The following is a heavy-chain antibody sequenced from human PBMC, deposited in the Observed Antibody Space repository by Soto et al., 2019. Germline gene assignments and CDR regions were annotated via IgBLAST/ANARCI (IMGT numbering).Heavy chain of an antibody. V-gene: IGHV1-69*13. Sequence: SVKVSCKASGGTFSSYAISWVRQAPGQGLEWMGGIIPIFGTANYAQKFQGRVTITADESTSTAYMELSSLRSEDTAVYYCARDPTLFSIAAAGSKYYYYGMDVWGQGTTVTVSS. CDR1: GGTFSSYA. CDR3: ARDPTLFSIAAAGSKYYYYGMDV. J-gene: IGHJ6*02. CDR2: IIPIFGTA. D-gene: IGHD6-13*01.